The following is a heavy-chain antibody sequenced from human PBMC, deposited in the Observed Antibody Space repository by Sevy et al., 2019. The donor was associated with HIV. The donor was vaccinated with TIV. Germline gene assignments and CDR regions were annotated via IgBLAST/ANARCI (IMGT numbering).Heavy chain of an antibody. CDR1: GYRFMSYG. CDR3: ARAPSGSQGPGQYFHY. Sequence: ASVKVSCKTSGYRFMSYGISWVRQAPGQGLEWMGWISTFNGDTNAAPKLQGRVTMTTDTSTSTGYMELRSLISDDTAVYYCARAPSGSQGPGQYFHYWGQGTLVTVSS. J-gene: IGHJ1*01. D-gene: IGHD1-26*01. V-gene: IGHV1-18*01. CDR2: ISTFNGDT.